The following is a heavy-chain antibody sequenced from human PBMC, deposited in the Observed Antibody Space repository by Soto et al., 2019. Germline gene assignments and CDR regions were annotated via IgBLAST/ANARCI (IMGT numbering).Heavy chain of an antibody. V-gene: IGHV3-23*01. J-gene: IGHJ3*02. CDR3: AKTANGWFSAFDI. Sequence: EVQLLESGGGLVQPGGSLRLSCAASGFTCSSYAMSWVRQAPGKGLEWVSAISGSGGTTYYADSVKGRFTFSRDNSKNTLYLQMNGLRAEDTAVYYCAKTANGWFSAFDIWGQGTMVTVSS. D-gene: IGHD6-19*01. CDR2: ISGSGGTT. CDR1: GFTCSSYA.